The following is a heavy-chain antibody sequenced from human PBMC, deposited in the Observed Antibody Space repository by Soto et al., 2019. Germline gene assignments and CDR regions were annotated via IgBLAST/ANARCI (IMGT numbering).Heavy chain of an antibody. CDR3: ASSYSGYLDN. Sequence: SETLSLTCSVSGGSMSSGAYYWNWIRQHPGKGLEWIAYIYHTGNTYYNPSLRSRTTISVDTSENQFSLKLTSVTDADTAVYYCASSYSGYLDNWGQGTLVTVSS. V-gene: IGHV4-31*03. J-gene: IGHJ4*02. CDR2: IYHTGNT. CDR1: GGSMSSGAYY. D-gene: IGHD1-26*01.